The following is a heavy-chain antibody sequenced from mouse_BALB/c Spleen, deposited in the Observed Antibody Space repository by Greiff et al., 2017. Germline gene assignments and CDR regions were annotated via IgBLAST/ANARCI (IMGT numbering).Heavy chain of an antibody. Sequence: EVHLVESGGDLVKPGGSLKLSCAASGFTFSSYGMSWVRQTPDKRLEWVATISSGGSYTYYPDSVKGRFTISRDNAKNTLYLQMSSLKSEDTAMYYCARQGDRYDGFAYWGQGTLVTVSA. CDR2: ISSGGSYT. J-gene: IGHJ3*01. V-gene: IGHV5-6*01. CDR3: ARQGDRYDGFAY. CDR1: GFTFSSYG. D-gene: IGHD2-14*01.